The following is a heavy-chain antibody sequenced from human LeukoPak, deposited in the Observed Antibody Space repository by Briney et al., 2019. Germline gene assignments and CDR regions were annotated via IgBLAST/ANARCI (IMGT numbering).Heavy chain of an antibody. V-gene: IGHV2-5*01. CDR1: GFSLSTSGVG. CDR3: AHRLRSRDYGDYGTYNWFDP. J-gene: IGHJ5*02. Sequence: ESGPSLAKHTQTLTLTCTFSGFSLSTSGVGVGWIRQPPGKALEWLALIYLNDDKRYSPSLKSRLTITKDTSKNQVVLTMTNMDPVDTATYYCAHRLRSRDYGDYGTYNWFDPWGQGTLVTVSS. CDR2: IYLNDDK. D-gene: IGHD4-17*01.